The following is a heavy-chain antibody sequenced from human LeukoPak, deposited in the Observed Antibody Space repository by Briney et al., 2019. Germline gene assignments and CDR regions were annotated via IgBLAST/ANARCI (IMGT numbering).Heavy chain of an antibody. CDR3: ARRGYSYGLVAG. CDR1: GGSISSSSYY. V-gene: IGHV4-39*01. Sequence: PAETLSLTCTVSGGSISSSSYYWGWIRQPPGKGLEWIGSIYYSGSTYYNPSLKSRVTISVDTSKNQFSLKLSSVTAADTAVYYCARRGYSYGLVAGWGQGTLVTVSS. J-gene: IGHJ1*01. CDR2: IYYSGST. D-gene: IGHD5-18*01.